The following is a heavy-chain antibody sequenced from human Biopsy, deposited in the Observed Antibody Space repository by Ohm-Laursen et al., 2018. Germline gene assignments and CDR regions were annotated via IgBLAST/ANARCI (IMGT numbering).Heavy chain of an antibody. CDR3: TRGGYYYDSLAYYYWFDP. CDR1: GYTFTGYH. V-gene: IGHV1-2*02. D-gene: IGHD3-22*01. CDR2: INAKTGGT. Sequence: GESLKISCKASGYTFTGYHVHWVRQAPGQGLEWMGWINAKTGGTNYAQKFQGRVTMTRDTSISTAYVDLSSLRSDDTAVYYCTRGGYYYDSLAYYYWFDPWGQGTLVTVSS. J-gene: IGHJ5*02.